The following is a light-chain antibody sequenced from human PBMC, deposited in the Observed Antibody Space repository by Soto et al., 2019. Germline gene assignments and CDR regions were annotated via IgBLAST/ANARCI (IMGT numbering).Light chain of an antibody. CDR1: SSDVGSYNL. CDR2: EGS. V-gene: IGLV2-23*03. J-gene: IGLJ1*01. CDR3: CSYAGSRTFYV. Sequence: QSALTQPASVSGSPGQSITISCTGTSSDVGSYNLVSWYQQHPVKAPKLMIYEGSKRPSGVSNRFSGSKSGNTASLTISGLQAEDEADYYCCSYAGSRTFYVFGAGTKLTVL.